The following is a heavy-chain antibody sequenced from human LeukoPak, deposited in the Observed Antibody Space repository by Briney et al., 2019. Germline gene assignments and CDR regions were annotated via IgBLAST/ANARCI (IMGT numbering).Heavy chain of an antibody. D-gene: IGHD2-15*01. J-gene: IGHJ5*02. V-gene: IGHV4-59*08. Sequence: PSETLSLTCTVPGAAISRSYWIWIRQTPGKGLEWIGYISYSGVSTYNPSLRSRVTISADTSKNQLSLNLSSVTAADTAVYFCARLPEGGNATSLGWLDPWGQGTRVTVSS. CDR1: GAAISRSY. CDR3: ARLPEGGNATSLGWLDP. CDR2: ISYSGVS.